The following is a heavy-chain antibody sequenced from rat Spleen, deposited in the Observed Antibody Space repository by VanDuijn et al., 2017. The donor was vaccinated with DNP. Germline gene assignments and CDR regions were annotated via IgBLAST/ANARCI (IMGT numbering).Heavy chain of an antibody. CDR3: ARPDY. CDR2: STARSVTT. CDR1: GFTFSNYG. Sequence: EVQLVESGGGLVQPGRSLKLSCAASGFTFSNYGMAWVRQAPKKGLEWVGTSTARSVTTYYRNSGKGRFTISRDNAKGTLNLQMDSLRSEDTATYYCARPDYWGQGVMVTVSS. J-gene: IGHJ2*01. V-gene: IGHV5-19*01.